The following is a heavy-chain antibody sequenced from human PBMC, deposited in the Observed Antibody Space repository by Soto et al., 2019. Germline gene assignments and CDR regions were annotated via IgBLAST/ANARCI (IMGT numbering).Heavy chain of an antibody. CDR2: IYYSGST. Sequence: SETLSLTCTVSGGSINSAGYYWSWLRQHPGQGLEWIGNIYYSGSTNYKPSLKSRVTISIDTSKNHFSLNLSSVTAADTAVYYCARVQTIFGIITVFDYWGQGTLGHRSS. CDR1: GGSINSAGYY. D-gene: IGHD3-3*01. V-gene: IGHV4-31*03. CDR3: ARVQTIFGIITVFDY. J-gene: IGHJ4*02.